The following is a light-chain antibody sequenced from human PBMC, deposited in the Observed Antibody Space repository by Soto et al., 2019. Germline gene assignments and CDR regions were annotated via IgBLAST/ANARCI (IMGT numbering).Light chain of an antibody. CDR2: ATS. Sequence: EVVLTQSPGTLSLSPGERATLSCRASQSVSRTYLAWYQQRPGQAPRLVIYATSSSATGIPDRFSGSGSGTDFTLTISRLDPEDFAVYYCQHYCTSPLYAFGQGTKVEIK. CDR3: QHYCTSPLYA. J-gene: IGKJ2*01. V-gene: IGKV3-20*01. CDR1: QSVSRTY.